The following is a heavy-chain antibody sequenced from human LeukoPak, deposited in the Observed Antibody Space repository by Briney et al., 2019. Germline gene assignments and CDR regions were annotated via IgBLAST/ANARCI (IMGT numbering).Heavy chain of an antibody. Sequence: GESLKISCKGSGYSFTIYWIGWVRQMPGKGLEWMGIIYPGDSDTRYSPSFQGQVTISADKSISTAYLQWSSLKASDTAMYYCASAYSYGLYYFDYWGQGTLVTVSS. D-gene: IGHD5-18*01. CDR2: IYPGDSDT. V-gene: IGHV5-51*01. J-gene: IGHJ4*02. CDR1: GYSFTIYW. CDR3: ASAYSYGLYYFDY.